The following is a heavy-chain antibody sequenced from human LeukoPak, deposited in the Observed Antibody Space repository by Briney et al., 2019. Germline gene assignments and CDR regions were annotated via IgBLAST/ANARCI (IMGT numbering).Heavy chain of an antibody. D-gene: IGHD3-10*01. J-gene: IGHJ4*02. CDR2: MNNRGTS. CDR3: TRIPTHYYGSGSYYGYFDF. V-gene: IGHV4-34*09. Sequence: SETLSLTCAVYGGSFSGYYWSWIRQPPGKGLEWIGYMNNRGTSNYNPSLRSRVTISVDTSNNQFSLRLSSVTAADTAVYYCTRIPTHYYGSGSYYGYFDFWGQGTLVTVSS. CDR1: GGSFSGYY.